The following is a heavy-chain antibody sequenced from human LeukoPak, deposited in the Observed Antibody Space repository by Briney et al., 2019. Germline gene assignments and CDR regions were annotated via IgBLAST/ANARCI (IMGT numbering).Heavy chain of an antibody. V-gene: IGHV1-2*02. CDR2: INPNSGGT. CDR1: GYTFTGYY. Sequence: ASVKVSCKASGYTFTGYYMHWVRQAPGQGLEWMGWINPNSGGTNYAQKFQGRVTMTRDTSISTAYMELSRLRSDDTAVYYCARYYGDYGPMDVWGKGTTVTVSS. D-gene: IGHD4-17*01. CDR3: ARYYGDYGPMDV. J-gene: IGHJ6*03.